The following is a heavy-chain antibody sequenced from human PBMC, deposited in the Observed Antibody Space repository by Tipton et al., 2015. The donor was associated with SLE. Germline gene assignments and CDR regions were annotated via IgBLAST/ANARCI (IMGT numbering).Heavy chain of an antibody. Sequence: TLSLTCNVSGDSISSGNYYWSWIRQHPGKGLEWIGYIHYSGSTYSYPSLKSRLTMSVDMSKNQFSLKLSSVTAADTAVYYCARGVVPAYNYWGQGTLVTVSS. CDR2: IHYSGST. CDR3: ARGVVPAYNY. CDR1: GDSISSGNYY. D-gene: IGHD2-2*01. V-gene: IGHV4-31*03. J-gene: IGHJ4*02.